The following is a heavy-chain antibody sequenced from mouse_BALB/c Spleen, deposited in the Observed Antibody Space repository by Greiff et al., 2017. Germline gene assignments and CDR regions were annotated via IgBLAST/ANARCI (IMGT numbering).Heavy chain of an antibody. CDR2: ISSGSSTI. V-gene: IGHV5-17*02. D-gene: IGHD1-1*01. CDR1: GFTFSSFG. Sequence: EVKLVESGGGLVQPGGSRKLSCAASGFTFSSFGMHWVRQAPEKGLEWVAYISSGSSTIYYADTVKGRFTISRDNPKNTLFLQMTSLRSEDTAMYYCARSPSIYYYGSSLDYWGQGTTLTVSS. CDR3: ARSPSIYYYGSSLDY. J-gene: IGHJ2*01.